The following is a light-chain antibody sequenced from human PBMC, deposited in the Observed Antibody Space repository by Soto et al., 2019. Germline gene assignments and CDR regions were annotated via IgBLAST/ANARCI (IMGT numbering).Light chain of an antibody. V-gene: IGKV3-20*01. CDR2: GAS. CDR1: QSVRSTH. J-gene: IGKJ3*01. CDR3: QQYNNWPPI. Sequence: EIVLTQSPGTLSLSPGERATLSCRASQSVRSTHLAWYQLKPGQAPRLFIYGASNRATGIPDRFSGSGSGTDFTLTISSLQSEDFAVYYCQQYNNWPPIFGPGTKVDIK.